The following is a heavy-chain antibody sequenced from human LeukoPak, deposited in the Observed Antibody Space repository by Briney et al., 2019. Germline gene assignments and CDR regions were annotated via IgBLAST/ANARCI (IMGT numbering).Heavy chain of an antibody. CDR3: ARGDGGDSYYKNY. CDR2: ISSTSSYI. CDR1: GFTFRSYE. J-gene: IGHJ4*02. D-gene: IGHD4-11*01. Sequence: GGSLRLSCAASGFTFRSYEMNWVRQAPGKGLEWVSYISSTSSYIYYADSVKGRFSISRDNARSSVYLQMNCLRAEDTAVYYCARGDGGDSYYKNYWGQGTLVTVSS. V-gene: IGHV3-21*01.